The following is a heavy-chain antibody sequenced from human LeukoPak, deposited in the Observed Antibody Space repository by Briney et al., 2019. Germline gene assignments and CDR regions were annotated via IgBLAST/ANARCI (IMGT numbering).Heavy chain of an antibody. D-gene: IGHD2-15*01. V-gene: IGHV1-2*02. Sequence: ASVNVSCKASGYTFTGYYMHWVRQAPGQGLEWMGWINPNSGGTNYAQKFQGRVTMTRDTSTSTAYMELSRLRSDDTAVYYCARERTLTSCYDYWGQGTLVTVSS. J-gene: IGHJ4*02. CDR1: GYTFTGYY. CDR2: INPNSGGT. CDR3: ARERTLTSCYDY.